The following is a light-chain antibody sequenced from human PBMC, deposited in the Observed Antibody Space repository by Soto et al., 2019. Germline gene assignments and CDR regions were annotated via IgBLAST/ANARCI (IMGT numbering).Light chain of an antibody. CDR3: TSYTATSTLGV. CDR2: EVS. CDR1: SSDIGGFNY. J-gene: IGLJ3*02. V-gene: IGLV2-14*01. Sequence: QSALTQPASVSGSPGQSITISCTGTSSDIGGFNYVSWYQQHPGTAPKLIIYEVSNRPSGISNRFSGSKSGNTASLTISGLQPEDEADYYCTSYTATSTLGVFGGGTKLNVL.